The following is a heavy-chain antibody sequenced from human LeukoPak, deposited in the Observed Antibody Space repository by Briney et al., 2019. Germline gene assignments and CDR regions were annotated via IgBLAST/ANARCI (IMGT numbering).Heavy chain of an antibody. Sequence: GGSLRLSCAASGFSFSSQWMNWVRQAPGKGLEWVSSISSTSSYIYYAGSVKGRFTISRDNAKNSLYLQMNSLRAEDTAVYYCARGGSGISNYMDVWGKGTTVTVSS. CDR3: ARGGSGISNYMDV. J-gene: IGHJ6*03. CDR1: GFSFSSQW. V-gene: IGHV3-21*01. CDR2: ISSTSSYI. D-gene: IGHD3-10*01.